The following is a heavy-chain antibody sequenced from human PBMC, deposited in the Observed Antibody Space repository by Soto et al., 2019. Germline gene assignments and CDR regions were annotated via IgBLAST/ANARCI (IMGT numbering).Heavy chain of an antibody. CDR1: GGTFSSYA. D-gene: IGHD6-19*01. Sequence: QVQLVQSGAEVKKPGSSVKVSCKASGGTFSSYAISWVRQAPGQGLEWMGGIIPIFGTANYAQKFQGRVTINXXEXTXXAYMELSSLRSEDTAVYYCARGSPAVACHSGWFDPWGQGTLVTVSS. CDR2: IIPIFGTA. CDR3: ARGSPAVACHSGWFDP. V-gene: IGHV1-69*05. J-gene: IGHJ5*02.